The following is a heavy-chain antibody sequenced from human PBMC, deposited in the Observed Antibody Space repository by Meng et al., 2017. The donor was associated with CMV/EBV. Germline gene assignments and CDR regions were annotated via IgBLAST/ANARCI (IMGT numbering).Heavy chain of an antibody. CDR3: ARESMVRGED. J-gene: IGHJ4*02. D-gene: IGHD3-10*01. V-gene: IGHV4-34*01. CDR1: GWSFSGYY. Sequence: LQQAGAVLLKLSETLAPACAVDGWSFSGYYWRWTRQPPGKGLEWIGEINHSGSTNYNPSLKSRVTISVDTSKNQFSLKLSSVTAADTAVYYCARESMVRGEDWGQGTLVTVSS. CDR2: INHSGST.